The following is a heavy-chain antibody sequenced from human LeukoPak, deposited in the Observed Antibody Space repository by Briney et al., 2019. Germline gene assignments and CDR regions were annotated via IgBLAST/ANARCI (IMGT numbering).Heavy chain of an antibody. V-gene: IGHV3-30*04. Sequence: PGGSLRLSCAASGFTFSSYAMHWVRQAPGKGLEWVAVISYDGSNKYYADSVKGRFTISRDNSKNTVYLQMNSQRPEDTAVYYCAKDGLSNIVVVPAARGDNWFDPWGQGTLVTVSS. CDR2: ISYDGSNK. J-gene: IGHJ5*02. CDR1: GFTFSSYA. CDR3: AKDGLSNIVVVPAARGDNWFDP. D-gene: IGHD2-2*01.